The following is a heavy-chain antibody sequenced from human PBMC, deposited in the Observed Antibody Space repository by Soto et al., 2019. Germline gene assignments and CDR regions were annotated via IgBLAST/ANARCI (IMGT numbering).Heavy chain of an antibody. V-gene: IGHV5-10-1*01. D-gene: IGHD3-22*01. Sequence: GESLKISWKGSGYSFAVYWITWVRQMPGMGLEWMGRIDPSDSQTYYSPSFRGHVTISAAKSITTVFLQWSSLRASDTAMYYCARQIYDSDSGPNFQYYFDSWGQGTLVTVSS. CDR1: GYSFAVYW. J-gene: IGHJ4*02. CDR2: IDPSDSQT. CDR3: ARQIYDSDSGPNFQYYFDS.